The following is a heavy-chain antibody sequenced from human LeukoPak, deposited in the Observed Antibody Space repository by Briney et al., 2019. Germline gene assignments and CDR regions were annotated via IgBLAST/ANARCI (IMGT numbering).Heavy chain of an antibody. CDR3: ARAYCSGGSCYSYWFDP. D-gene: IGHD2-15*01. J-gene: IGHJ5*02. Sequence: GESLKISCKASGYTFTGYYMHWVRQAPGQGLEWMGWINPNSGGTNYAQKFQGRVTMTRDTSISTAYMELSRLRSDDTAVYYCARAYCSGGSCYSYWFDPWGQGTLVTVSS. CDR1: GYTFTGYY. V-gene: IGHV1-2*02. CDR2: INPNSGGT.